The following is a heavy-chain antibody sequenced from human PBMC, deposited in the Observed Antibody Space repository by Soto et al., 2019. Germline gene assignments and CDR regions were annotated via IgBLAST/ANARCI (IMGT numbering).Heavy chain of an antibody. CDR1: GGSISSYY. D-gene: IGHD2-2*01. CDR2: IYYSGMT. Sequence: QVQLQESGPGLVKPSETLSLTCTVSGGSISSYYWSWIRQPPGKGLGWIGYIYYSGMTNYNPSLKSRVTISVDTSKNQFSLKLSSVTAADTAVYYCAREGKDIVVVPAASGRYYYYYMDVWGKGTTVTVSS. CDR3: AREGKDIVVVPAASGRYYYYYMDV. V-gene: IGHV4-59*01. J-gene: IGHJ6*03.